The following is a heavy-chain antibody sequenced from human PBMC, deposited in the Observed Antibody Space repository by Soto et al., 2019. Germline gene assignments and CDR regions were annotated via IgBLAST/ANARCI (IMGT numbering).Heavy chain of an antibody. CDR2: IWYDGSNK. Sequence: GGSLRLSCAASGFTFSSYGVHWVRQAPGKGLEWVAVIWYDGSNKYYADSVKGRFTISRDNSKNTLYLQMNSLRAEDTAVYYCARDLRIAAAGTFGYWGQGTLVTVSS. CDR1: GFTFSSYG. V-gene: IGHV3-33*01. D-gene: IGHD6-13*01. CDR3: ARDLRIAAAGTFGY. J-gene: IGHJ4*02.